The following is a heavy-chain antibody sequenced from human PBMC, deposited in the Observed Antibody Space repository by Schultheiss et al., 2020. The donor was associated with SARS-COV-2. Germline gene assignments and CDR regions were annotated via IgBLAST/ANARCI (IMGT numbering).Heavy chain of an antibody. J-gene: IGHJ6*02. CDR1: GFSFSGYA. V-gene: IGHV3-30*15. CDR2: ISYDGSNK. D-gene: IGHD6-19*01. CDR3: ARVRIAVAGTFHYYYGMDV. Sequence: GGSLRLSCAASGFSFSGYAMHWVRQAPGKGLEWVAVISYDGSNKYYADYAKGRFTISRDNSKNTLYLQMGSLRAEDMAVYYCARVRIAVAGTFHYYYGMDVWGQGTTVTVSS.